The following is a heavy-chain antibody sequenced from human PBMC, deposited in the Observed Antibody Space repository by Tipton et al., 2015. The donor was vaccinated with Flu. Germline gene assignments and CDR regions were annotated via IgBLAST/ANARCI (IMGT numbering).Heavy chain of an antibody. CDR1: GGSMSSYY. V-gene: IGHV4-4*07. D-gene: IGHD3-10*01. J-gene: IGHJ4*02. CDR3: ARGSGSGTYLIFDL. CDR2: MYTSGST. Sequence: TLSLTCTVSGGSMSSYYWAWIRQPAGKGLEWIGRMYTSGSTKYNPSLESRVTMSVDTSNNHFYLKLRSVTAAGTAVYYCARGSGSGTYLIFDLWGQGILATVSS.